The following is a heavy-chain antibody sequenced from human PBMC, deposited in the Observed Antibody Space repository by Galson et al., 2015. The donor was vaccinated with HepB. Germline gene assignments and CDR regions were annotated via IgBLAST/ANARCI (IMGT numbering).Heavy chain of an antibody. CDR2: IYYSGST. D-gene: IGHD6-19*01. CDR1: GGSISSYY. CDR3: ARGYSSGWYFMYYFDY. V-gene: IGHV4-59*01. J-gene: IGHJ4*02. Sequence: ETLSLTCTVSGGSISSYYWSWIRQPPGKGLEWIGYIYYSGSTNYNPSLKSRVTISVDTSKNQFSLKLSSVTAADTAVYYCARGYSSGWYFMYYFDYWGQGTLVTVSS.